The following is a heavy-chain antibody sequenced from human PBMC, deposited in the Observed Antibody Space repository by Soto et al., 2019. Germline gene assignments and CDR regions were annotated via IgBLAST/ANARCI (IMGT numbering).Heavy chain of an antibody. CDR1: GFIFSSYE. D-gene: IGHD3-3*01. CDR3: ARDLWSGYAFS. V-gene: IGHV3-48*03. Sequence: PXGSLRLSFAASGFIFSSYEMDWVRQAPGKGLEWVSYISNSGSTIYYADSVKGRFTISRDNTKNSLNLQMNSLRAEDTAVYYCARDLWSGYAFSWGQGTLVTVSS. J-gene: IGHJ5*02. CDR2: ISNSGSTI.